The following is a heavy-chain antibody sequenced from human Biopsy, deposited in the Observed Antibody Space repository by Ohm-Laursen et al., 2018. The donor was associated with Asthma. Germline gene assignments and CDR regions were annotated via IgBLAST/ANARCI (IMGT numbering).Heavy chain of an antibody. CDR1: PGSFSGFF. J-gene: IGHJ6*02. V-gene: IGHV4-34*01. CDR3: ARGPELDV. CDR2: TNERGVT. Sequence: SETLSLTCDVYPGSFSGFFWTWIRQSPGKGLEWFDETNERGVTNNNPSLKSRVIISIDTYWNRVSLKLTSVTAADTAVYYCARGPELDVWGQGTTVTVSS.